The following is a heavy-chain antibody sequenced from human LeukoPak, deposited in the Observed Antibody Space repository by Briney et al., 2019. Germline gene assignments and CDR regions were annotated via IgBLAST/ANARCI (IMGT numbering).Heavy chain of an antibody. CDR1: GASINSHY. CDR2: IYISGST. Sequence: SETLSLTCTVSGASINSHYWSWIRQPAGKGLEWIGRIYISGSTNYNSSLQSRVTMSVDTSKNQFSLKLTSVTAADTAVYYCARGRGYYGSGSYCRYWGQGTLVTVSS. D-gene: IGHD3-10*01. V-gene: IGHV4-4*07. CDR3: ARGRGYYGSGSYCRY. J-gene: IGHJ4*02.